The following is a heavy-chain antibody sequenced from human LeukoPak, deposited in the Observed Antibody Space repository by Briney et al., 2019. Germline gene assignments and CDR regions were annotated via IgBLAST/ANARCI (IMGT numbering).Heavy chain of an antibody. D-gene: IGHD1-26*01. Sequence: SETLSLTCAVYGGSFSSYYWGWIRQPPGKGLEWIGSIYYSGNTYYNPSLKSRVTISVDTSKNQFSLKLSSVTAADTAVYNCARHLVGATTGWFDPWGQGTLVTVSS. CDR1: GGSFSSYY. V-gene: IGHV4-39*01. J-gene: IGHJ5*02. CDR3: ARHLVGATTGWFDP. CDR2: IYYSGNT.